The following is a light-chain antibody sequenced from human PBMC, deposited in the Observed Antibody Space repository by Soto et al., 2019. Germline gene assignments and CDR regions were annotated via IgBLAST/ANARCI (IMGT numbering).Light chain of an antibody. CDR2: WAS. CDR3: QQYYSTPPT. Sequence: DIVMTQSPDSLAVSLGERATINCKSSQSVLYRSNNKNYLAWYQQKPGQPPRLLIYWASTRESGVPDRFSGSGSGTEFTLTISSLQAEDVAVYYCQQYYSTPPTFGPGTKVDIK. CDR1: QSVLYRSNNKNY. V-gene: IGKV4-1*01. J-gene: IGKJ3*01.